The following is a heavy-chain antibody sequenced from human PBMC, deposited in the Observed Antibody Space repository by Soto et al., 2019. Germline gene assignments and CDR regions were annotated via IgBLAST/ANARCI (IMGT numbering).Heavy chain of an antibody. Sequence: SVKGSCKASGGTFSSYAISWVRQAPGQGLEWMGGIIPIFGTANYAQKFQGRVTITADESTSTAYMELSSLRSEDTAVYYCARVSVDYYDSSGYYPTAIDYWGQGTLVTVSS. CDR3: ARVSVDYYDSSGYYPTAIDY. CDR2: IIPIFGTA. D-gene: IGHD3-22*01. J-gene: IGHJ4*02. CDR1: GGTFSSYA. V-gene: IGHV1-69*13.